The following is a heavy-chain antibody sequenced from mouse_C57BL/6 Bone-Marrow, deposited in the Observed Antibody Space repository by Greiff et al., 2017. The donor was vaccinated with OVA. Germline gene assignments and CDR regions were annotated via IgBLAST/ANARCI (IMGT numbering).Heavy chain of an antibody. CDR3: AGGSSYRWYFDV. V-gene: IGHV1-81*01. J-gene: IGHJ1*03. D-gene: IGHD1-1*01. CDR1: GYTFTSYG. Sequence: LQESGAELARPGASVKLSCKASGYTFTSYGISWVKQRTGQGLEWIGEIYPRSGNTYYNEKFKGKATLTADKSSSTAYMELRSLTSEDSAVYFCAGGSSYRWYFDVWGTGTTVTVSS. CDR2: IYPRSGNT.